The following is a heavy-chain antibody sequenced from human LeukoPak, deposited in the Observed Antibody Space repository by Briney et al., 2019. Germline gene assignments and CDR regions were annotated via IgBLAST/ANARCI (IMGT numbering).Heavy chain of an antibody. CDR1: GDSISSNYY. CDR2: IYYSGRT. V-gene: IGHV4-39*02. D-gene: IGHD3-22*01. Sequence: TETLSLTCTISGDSISSNYYWGWIRQPPGKGLEWIGNIYYSGRTYYNPSLKSRVTISVDTSKNDFSLKLSSVTAADTAVYYCARLYYYDSSGPPLWGQGTMDAVSS. CDR3: ARLYYYDSSGPPL. J-gene: IGHJ4*02.